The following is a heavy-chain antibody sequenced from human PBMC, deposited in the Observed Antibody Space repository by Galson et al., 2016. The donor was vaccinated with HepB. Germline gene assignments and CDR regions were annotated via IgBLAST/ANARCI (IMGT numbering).Heavy chain of an antibody. Sequence: SVKVSCKASGYTFTTYGISLVRQAPGQGLEWMGWISAYNGNTNYAQKLQGRVTMTPDTSTSTAYMELRSLRSDDTAGYYCARGPRKIRYQLLEIYYYYYAMDVWGQGTTVTVSS. CDR2: ISAYNGNT. J-gene: IGHJ6*02. CDR3: ARGPRKIRYQLLEIYYYYYAMDV. D-gene: IGHD2-2*01. V-gene: IGHV1-18*01. CDR1: GYTFTTYG.